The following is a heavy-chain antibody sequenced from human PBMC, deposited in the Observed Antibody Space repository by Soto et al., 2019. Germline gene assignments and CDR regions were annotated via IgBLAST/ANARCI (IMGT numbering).Heavy chain of an antibody. V-gene: IGHV3-7*01. Sequence: GGSLRLSCAASGFTFSSYWMSWVRQAPGKGLEWVANIKQDGSEKYYVDSVKGRFTISRDNAKNSLYLQMNSLRAEDTAVYYCARDSSDWFGELLFGYYYYYMDVWGKGTTVTVSS. CDR1: GFTFSSYW. CDR3: ARDSSDWFGELLFGYYYYYMDV. CDR2: IKQDGSEK. D-gene: IGHD3-10*01. J-gene: IGHJ6*03.